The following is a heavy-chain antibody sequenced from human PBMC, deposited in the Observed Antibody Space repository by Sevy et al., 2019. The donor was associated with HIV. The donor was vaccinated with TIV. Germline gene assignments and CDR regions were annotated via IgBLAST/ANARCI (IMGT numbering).Heavy chain of an antibody. D-gene: IGHD6-6*01. CDR1: GFTFSSYA. Sequence: GGSLRLSCAASGFTFSSYAMSWVRQAPGKGLEWVSTISDSGGNTYYADSVKGRFNISRDNSKYTLYVQMNSLRAEDTAVYYCAKNLAALPNYYYGVVVWCQGTTVTVSS. CDR2: ISDSGGNT. J-gene: IGHJ6*02. CDR3: AKNLAALPNYYYGVVV. V-gene: IGHV3-23*01.